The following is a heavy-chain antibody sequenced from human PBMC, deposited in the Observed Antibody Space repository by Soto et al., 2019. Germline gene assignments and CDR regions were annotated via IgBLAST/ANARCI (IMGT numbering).Heavy chain of an antibody. CDR2: ISAYTGNT. CDR3: ARDRSAYAWNFDAFDF. V-gene: IGHV1-18*04. CDR1: GYMFASFG. D-gene: IGHD1-7*01. Sequence: QVQLVQSGAEVKKSGASVKVSCKASGYMFASFGISWVRQAPGQGLEWMGWISAYTGNTKYAQKVQHRVTMTIDTSTITAYIELRSLRSDDTAMYFCARDRSAYAWNFDAFDFWGQGTMVTVSS. J-gene: IGHJ3*01.